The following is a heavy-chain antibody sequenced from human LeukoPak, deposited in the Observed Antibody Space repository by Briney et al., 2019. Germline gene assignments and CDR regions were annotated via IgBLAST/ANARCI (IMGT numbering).Heavy chain of an antibody. J-gene: IGHJ4*02. CDR3: ARDTTAASGMQY. V-gene: IGHV4-59*01. CDR1: GGSISTFS. D-gene: IGHD6-25*01. Sequence: PSETLSLTCTVSGGSISTFSWSWIRQFPGKGLEWIGSIYIKSTNYNPSLKSRVAISVDTSKNQFSLRLDSVTTADTAVYYCARDTTAASGMQYWGQGTLVTVSS. CDR2: IYIKST.